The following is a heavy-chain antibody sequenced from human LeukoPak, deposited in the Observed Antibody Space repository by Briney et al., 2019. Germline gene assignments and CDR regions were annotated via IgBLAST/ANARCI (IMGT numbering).Heavy chain of an antibody. CDR1: GFTVSSNY. J-gene: IGHJ6*02. V-gene: IGHV3-15*01. CDR2: IKSKTDGGTT. D-gene: IGHD6-13*01. CDR3: ARVVPGSSWYWPYYYGMDV. Sequence: GGSLRLSCAASGFTVSSNYMSWVRQAPGKGLEWVGRIKSKTDGGTTDYAAPVKGRFTISRDDSKNTLYLQMNSLRAEDTAVYYCARVVPGSSWYWPYYYGMDVWGQGTTVTVSS.